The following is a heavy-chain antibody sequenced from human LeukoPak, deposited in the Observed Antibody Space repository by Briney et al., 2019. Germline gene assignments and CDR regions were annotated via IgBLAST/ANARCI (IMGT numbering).Heavy chain of an antibody. J-gene: IGHJ4*02. V-gene: IGHV3-53*01. Sequence: PGGSLRLSCTVSGFTVSSNSMSWVRPAPGKGLEWVSFIYSGGNTHNSDSVKGRFTISRDNSKNTLYLQMNSLRAEDTAVYYCARRAGDYSHPYDYWGQGTLVTVSS. D-gene: IGHD3-22*01. CDR2: IYSGGNT. CDR3: ARRAGDYSHPYDY. CDR1: GFTVSSNS.